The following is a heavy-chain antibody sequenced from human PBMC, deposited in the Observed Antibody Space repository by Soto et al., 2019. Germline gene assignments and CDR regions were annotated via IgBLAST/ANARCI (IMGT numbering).Heavy chain of an antibody. CDR2: IIPIFGTA. CDR3: ARRGCSSTSCHVPYFDH. D-gene: IGHD2-2*01. CDR1: GGTFSSYA. J-gene: IGHJ4*02. V-gene: IGHV1-69*01. Sequence: QVQLVQSGAEVKKPGSSVKVSCKASGGTFSSYAISWVRQAPGQGLEWMGGIIPIFGTANYAQKFQGRVTITADESTSTAYMELSSLRSEDTAVYYCARRGCSSTSCHVPYFDHWGQGTLVTVSS.